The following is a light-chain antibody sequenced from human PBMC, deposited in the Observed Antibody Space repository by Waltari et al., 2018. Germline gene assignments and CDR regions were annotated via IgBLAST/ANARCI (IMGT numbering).Light chain of an antibody. CDR2: WAS. V-gene: IGKV4-1*01. Sequence: IVITQSPDSLPVSLGERATFNCKSSQSVLYSSNNKNYLAWYQQKPGQPPKLLIYWASTRESGVPDRFSGSGSGTDFTLTISSLQAEDVAVYYCQQYYSTPPTFGQGTKVEIK. J-gene: IGKJ1*01. CDR3: QQYYSTPPT. CDR1: QSVLYSSNNKNY.